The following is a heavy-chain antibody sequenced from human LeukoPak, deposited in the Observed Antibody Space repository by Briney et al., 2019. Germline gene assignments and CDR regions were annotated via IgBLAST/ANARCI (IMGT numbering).Heavy chain of an antibody. D-gene: IGHD3-16*01. CDR2: ISGSGGNT. CDR3: AKIGGEVSY. CDR1: GFTFSSYA. Sequence: SGGSLRLSCAASGFTFSSYAMSWVRQAPGKGLEWVSGISGSGGNTNYADSVKGRFTISRDNSKNMLYLQMNSLRVEDTAVYYCAKIGGEVSYWGQGTLVTVSS. J-gene: IGHJ4*02. V-gene: IGHV3-23*01.